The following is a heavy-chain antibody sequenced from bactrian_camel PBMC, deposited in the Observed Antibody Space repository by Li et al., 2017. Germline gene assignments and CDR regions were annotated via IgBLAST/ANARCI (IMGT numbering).Heavy chain of an antibody. V-gene: IGHV3S67*01. D-gene: IGHD4*01. J-gene: IGHJ4*01. CDR3: AARSYCGGREQLQERTYEH. CDR2: IGTDGST. Sequence: DVQLVESGGTTVQPGGSLRISCEATEFPYSMHCLGWFRQAPGKEREGVAAIGTDGSTGYAGSVKGRFAISQDKAKKTMYLQMNNLRPEDTAMYYCAARSYCGGREQLQERTYEHWGQGTQVTVS. CDR1: EFPYSMHC.